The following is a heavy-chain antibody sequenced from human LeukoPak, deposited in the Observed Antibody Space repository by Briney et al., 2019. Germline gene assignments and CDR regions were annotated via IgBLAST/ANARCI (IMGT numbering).Heavy chain of an antibody. D-gene: IGHD5-24*01. CDR2: INLNSGST. J-gene: IGHJ4*02. Sequence: ASVKVSCKASGYTFTDYYIHWVRQAPGQGLEWMGWINLNSGSTNYAQKFQGRVTVTRDTSISTAYMELSRLRSDDTAVYYCARGGDGYHNWGQGTLVTVSS. V-gene: IGHV1-2*02. CDR3: ARGGDGYHN. CDR1: GYTFTDYY.